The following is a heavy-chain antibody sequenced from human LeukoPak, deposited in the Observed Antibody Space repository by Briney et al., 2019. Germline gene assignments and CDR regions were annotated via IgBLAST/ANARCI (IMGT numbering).Heavy chain of an antibody. CDR1: GGSISSYY. D-gene: IGHD3-3*01. J-gene: IGHJ6*03. Sequence: SETLSLTCTVSGGSISSYYWSWIRQPPGKGLEWIGYIYYSGSTNYNPSLKSRVTISVDTSKNQFSLKLSSVTAADTAVYYCARGYYDFWSGQYYYYYYYMDVWGKGTTVTVSS. CDR2: IYYSGST. CDR3: ARGYYDFWSGQYYYYYYYMDV. V-gene: IGHV4-59*01.